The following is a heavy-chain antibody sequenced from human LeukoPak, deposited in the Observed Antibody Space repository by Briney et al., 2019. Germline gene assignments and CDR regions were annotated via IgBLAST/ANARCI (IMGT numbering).Heavy chain of an antibody. CDR2: IKQDGSEK. V-gene: IGHV3-7*01. J-gene: IGHJ4*02. Sequence: QAGGSLRLSCAASGFTFSSYWMSWVRQAPGKGLEWVANIKQDGSEKYYVDSVKGRFTISRDNAKNSLYLQMNSLRVEDTAVYYCATASPRIETGTGCWGQGTLVTVSS. CDR3: ATASPRIETGTGC. D-gene: IGHD3-9*01. CDR1: GFTFSSYW.